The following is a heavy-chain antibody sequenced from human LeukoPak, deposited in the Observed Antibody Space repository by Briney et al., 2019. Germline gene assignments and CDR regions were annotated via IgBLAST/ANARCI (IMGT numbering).Heavy chain of an antibody. V-gene: IGHV3-30*02. Sequence: GGSLRLSCAASGFSFSSYGMHWVRQAPGKGLEWVTFIRYDGSDKFYADSVKGRFTTSRDNSRSTLYLQMNSLRAEDTAVYFCARDGGFGELLYYFDYWGQGTLVTVSS. CDR3: ARDGGFGELLYYFDY. D-gene: IGHD3-10*01. CDR2: IRYDGSDK. CDR1: GFSFSSYG. J-gene: IGHJ4*02.